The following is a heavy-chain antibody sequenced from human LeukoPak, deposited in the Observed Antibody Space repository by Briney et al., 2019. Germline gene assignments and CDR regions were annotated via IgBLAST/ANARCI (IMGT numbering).Heavy chain of an antibody. J-gene: IGHJ6*02. D-gene: IGHD3-9*01. CDR1: GYTFTSYD. Sequence: ASVKVSCKASGYTFTSYDINWVRQATGEGLEWMGWTNPNSGNTGYAQKFQGRVTMTRNTSISTAYMELSSLRSEDTAVYYCARGYFDGSEGYYYYGMDVWGQGTTVTVSS. CDR2: TNPNSGNT. V-gene: IGHV1-8*01. CDR3: ARGYFDGSEGYYYYGMDV.